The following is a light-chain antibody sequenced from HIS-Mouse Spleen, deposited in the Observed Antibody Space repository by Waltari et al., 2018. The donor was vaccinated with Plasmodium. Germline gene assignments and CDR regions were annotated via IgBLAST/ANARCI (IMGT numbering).Light chain of an antibody. Sequence: DIQMTQSPSSLSASVGDRVTITCQASQDISNYLNWYQQKPGKAPKLLIYDASNVETGVPSRFGGSGSGTDFTFTISSLQPEDIATYYCQQYDNLPPLFTFGPGTKVDIK. CDR1: QDISNY. J-gene: IGKJ3*01. V-gene: IGKV1-33*01. CDR2: DAS. CDR3: QQYDNLPPLFT.